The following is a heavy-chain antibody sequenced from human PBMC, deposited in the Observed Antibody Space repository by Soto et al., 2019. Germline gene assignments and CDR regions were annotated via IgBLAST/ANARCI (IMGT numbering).Heavy chain of an antibody. CDR2: ISAYNGNT. D-gene: IGHD4-17*01. Sequence: QVQLVQSGAEVKKPGASVKVSCKASGYTFTSYGISWVRQAPGQGLEWMGWISAYNGNTNYAQKLQGRVTMTKDTSTSTAYMELRSMSSDATAVYYCASDYGDYTYYFDYWGQGTLVTVS. V-gene: IGHV1-18*01. CDR1: GYTFTSYG. J-gene: IGHJ4*02. CDR3: ASDYGDYTYYFDY.